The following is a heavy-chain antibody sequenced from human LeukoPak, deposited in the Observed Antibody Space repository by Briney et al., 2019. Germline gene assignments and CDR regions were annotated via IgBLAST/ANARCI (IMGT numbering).Heavy chain of an antibody. CDR1: GGSISSYY. CDR3: ARDSSGWYRWFDP. Sequence: SETLSLTCTVSGGSISSYYWSWIRQSPGKGLEWIGYIYYSGSTNYNPFLKSRVTISVDTSKNQFSLKLSSVTAADTAVYYCARDSSGWYRWFDPWGQGTLVTVSS. CDR2: IYYSGST. D-gene: IGHD6-19*01. V-gene: IGHV4-59*01. J-gene: IGHJ5*02.